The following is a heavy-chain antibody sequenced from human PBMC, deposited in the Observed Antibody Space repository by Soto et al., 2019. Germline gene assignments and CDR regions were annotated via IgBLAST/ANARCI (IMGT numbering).Heavy chain of an antibody. V-gene: IGHV4-34*01. CDR1: GGSFSGYY. CDR3: ARHPAISSTYVMDV. D-gene: IGHD5-18*01. J-gene: IGHJ6*02. CDR2: INHSGST. Sequence: QVQLQQWGAGLLKPSETLSLTCAVYGGSFSGYYWNWIRQPPGKGLEWIGEINHSGSTNYNPSLKSRVTIAVDQSKHPFSMKLSSVPDADTDGYYCARHPAISSTYVMDVWGQGTTLTVSS.